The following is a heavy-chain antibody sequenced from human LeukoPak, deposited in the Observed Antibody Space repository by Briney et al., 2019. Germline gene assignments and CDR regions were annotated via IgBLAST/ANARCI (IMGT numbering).Heavy chain of an antibody. V-gene: IGHV1-8*03. D-gene: IGHD6-19*01. CDR2: MNPNSGNT. CDR1: GYTFTSYG. J-gene: IGHJ4*02. Sequence: ASVKVSCKASGYTFTSYGINWVRQATGQGLEWMGWMNPNSGNTGYAQKFQGRVTITRNTSISTAYMELSSLRSEDTAVYYCAREFSYSSGWYADWGQGTLVTVSS. CDR3: AREFSYSSGWYAD.